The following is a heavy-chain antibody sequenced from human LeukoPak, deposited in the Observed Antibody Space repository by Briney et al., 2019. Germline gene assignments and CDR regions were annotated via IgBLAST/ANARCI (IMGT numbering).Heavy chain of an antibody. CDR3: ASVGGYTYGLHF. CDR1: GASISSYY. D-gene: IGHD5-18*01. J-gene: IGHJ4*02. CDR2: IYTSGST. V-gene: IGHV4-4*07. Sequence: SETLSLTCTVSGASISSYYWSWIRQPAGKGLEWIGRIYTSGSTNYNPSLGGRVTMSRDTSKNQLSLKLTSVTAPDTAVYYCASVGGYTYGLHFWGQGTLVTVSS.